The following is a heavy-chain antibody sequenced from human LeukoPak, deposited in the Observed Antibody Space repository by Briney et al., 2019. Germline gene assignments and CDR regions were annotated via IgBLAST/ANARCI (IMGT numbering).Heavy chain of an antibody. D-gene: IGHD3-22*01. J-gene: IGHJ4*02. CDR3: AKEIYCDSSAFFDY. Sequence: GGSLRLSCAASGFSFSSYGIHWVRQAPGKGLEWVAVIGYDGSNKYYADSVKGRFTISRDNSKNTLYLQMNSLRTEDTAVYFCAKEIYCDSSAFFDYWGQGTLVTVSS. CDR2: IGYDGSNK. V-gene: IGHV3-30*18. CDR1: GFSFSSYG.